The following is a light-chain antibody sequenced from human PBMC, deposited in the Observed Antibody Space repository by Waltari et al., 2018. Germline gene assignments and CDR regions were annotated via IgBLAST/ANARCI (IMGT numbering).Light chain of an antibody. Sequence: SYVLTQPASVSVAPGKTARITCEGNNIGGKTVHWYQLRPGQAPVLVVHDDSDRPSGIPERFSGSNSGNTATLTISGVEVGVEGDYYCQVWEGSSDHYVFGTGTAVSV. V-gene: IGLV3-21*03. CDR1: NIGGKT. CDR3: QVWEGSSDHYV. CDR2: DDS. J-gene: IGLJ1*01.